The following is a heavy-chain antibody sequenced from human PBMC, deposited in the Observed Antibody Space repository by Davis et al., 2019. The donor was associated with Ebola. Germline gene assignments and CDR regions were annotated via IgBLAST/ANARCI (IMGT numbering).Heavy chain of an antibody. Sequence: GESLKISCAASGFTFSSYSMNWVRQAPGKGLEWVSSISSSSSYIYYADSVKGRFTISRDNAKNSLYLQMNSLRAEDTAVYYCASPLNSSSWYMGYWGQGTLVTVSS. CDR2: ISSSSSYI. D-gene: IGHD6-13*01. CDR3: ASPLNSSSWYMGY. V-gene: IGHV3-21*01. J-gene: IGHJ4*02. CDR1: GFTFSSYS.